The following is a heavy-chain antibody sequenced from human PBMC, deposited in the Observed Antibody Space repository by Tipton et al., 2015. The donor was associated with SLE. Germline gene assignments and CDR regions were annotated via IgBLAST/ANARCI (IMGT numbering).Heavy chain of an antibody. CDR3: ARSTDQNWFDP. J-gene: IGHJ5*02. D-gene: IGHD2-2*01. V-gene: IGHV4-31*03. Sequence: TLSLTCTVSGDSISNGDDYWSWIRQPPGKGLEWIGNIYYGGGTYYNPSLESRVTISLDTSKNQFSLKLNSVTAADTAVYYCARSTDQNWFDPWGQGTLVTASS. CDR2: IYYGGGT. CDR1: GDSISNGDDY.